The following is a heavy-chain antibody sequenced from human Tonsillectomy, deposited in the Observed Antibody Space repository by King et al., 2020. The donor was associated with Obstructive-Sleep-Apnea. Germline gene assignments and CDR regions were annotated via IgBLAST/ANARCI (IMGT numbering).Heavy chain of an antibody. J-gene: IGHJ4*02. CDR1: GFTFSSYA. D-gene: IGHD3-3*01. V-gene: IGHV3-30*04. CDR2: ISYDGSNK. Sequence: VQLVESGGGVVQPGRSLRLSCAASGFTFSSYAMHWVRQAPGKGLEWVAVISYDGSNKYYADSVKGRFTISRDNSKNTLYLQMNSLRAEDTAVYYCARVHNDDYDFWSGYYLSGGIDYWGQGTLVTVSS. CDR3: ARVHNDDYDFWSGYYLSGGIDY.